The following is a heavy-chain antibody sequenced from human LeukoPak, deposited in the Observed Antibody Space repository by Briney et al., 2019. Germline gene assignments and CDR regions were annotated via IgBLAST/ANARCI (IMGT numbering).Heavy chain of an antibody. D-gene: IGHD3-10*01. CDR3: ARDPSVWFGELPIMGTYYFDY. CDR1: GFTFSSYS. Sequence: GGSLRLSCAASGFTFSSYSMNWVRQAPGKGREWVSSISSSSSYIYYADSVKGRFTISRDNAKNSLYLQMNSLRAEDTAVYYCARDPSVWFGELPIMGTYYFDYWGQGTLVTVSS. CDR2: ISSSSSYI. V-gene: IGHV3-21*01. J-gene: IGHJ4*02.